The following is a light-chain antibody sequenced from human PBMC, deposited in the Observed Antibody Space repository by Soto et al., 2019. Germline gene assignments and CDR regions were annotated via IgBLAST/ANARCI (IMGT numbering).Light chain of an antibody. J-gene: IGKJ5*01. Sequence: EIVLTQSPGTLSLSPGEIATLSCRASQSVSSSYLAWYQQKPGQAPRLLIYGASSRATGIPDRFSGSGSGTDFTLTISRLEPEDFAVYYCQQYGNSPRSFGQGTRLEIK. V-gene: IGKV3-20*01. CDR1: QSVSSSY. CDR2: GAS. CDR3: QQYGNSPRS.